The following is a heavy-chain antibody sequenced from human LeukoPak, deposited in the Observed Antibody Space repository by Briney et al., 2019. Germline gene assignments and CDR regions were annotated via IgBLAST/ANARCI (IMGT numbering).Heavy chain of an antibody. D-gene: IGHD3-3*01. Sequence: GGSLRLSCAASGFTFSSYAMHWVRQAPGKGLEWVSASSGDGGNTDYANSVKGRFTISRDNSKNTIYLQMNSLRADDTAVYYCAKQGRNDFVDSWGQGTLVTVSS. CDR3: AKQGRNDFVDS. J-gene: IGHJ4*02. CDR1: GFTFSSYA. CDR2: SSGDGGNT. V-gene: IGHV3-23*01.